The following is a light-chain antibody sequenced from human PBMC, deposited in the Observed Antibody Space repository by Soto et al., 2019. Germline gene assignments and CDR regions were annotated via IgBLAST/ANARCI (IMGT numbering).Light chain of an antibody. Sequence: QSALTQPASVSGSPGQSITISCTGTSSEVGGYNYVSWYQQHPGKAPKLMIYAVSNRPSGVSNRVSGSKSGNTASLTISGRQAEDEADYYCSSYTSSSTLVFGGGTKLTVL. V-gene: IGLV2-14*01. CDR3: SSYTSSSTLV. J-gene: IGLJ2*01. CDR2: AVS. CDR1: SSEVGGYNY.